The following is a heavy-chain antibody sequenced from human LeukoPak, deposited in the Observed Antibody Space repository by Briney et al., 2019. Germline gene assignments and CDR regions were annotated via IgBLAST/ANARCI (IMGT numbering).Heavy chain of an antibody. J-gene: IGHJ5*02. D-gene: IGHD6-6*01. CDR2: IKQDGSEK. V-gene: IGHV3-7*01. CDR1: GFTFSSYW. CDR3: ASVHTRSWFDP. Sequence: PGGSLRLSCAASGFTFSSYWMSWVRQAPGKGLEWVANIKQDGSEKYYVDSVKGRFTISRDNAKNSLYLQMNSLRAEYTAVYYCASVHTRSWFDPWGQGTLVTVSS.